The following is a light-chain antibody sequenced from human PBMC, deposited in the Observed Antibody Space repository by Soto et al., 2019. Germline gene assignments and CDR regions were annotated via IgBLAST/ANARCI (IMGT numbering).Light chain of an antibody. CDR2: DAY. V-gene: IGKV3-11*01. CDR3: QQRGKWPST. Sequence: EVVLNQSPDSLSLSPWETPTLSPRASQSVDRYVAWYQQKVGQAPRLLIYDAYSRATGVGARFTGCGSATDFSLTITSLEPEECAVYDRQQRGKWPSTFCPGTKVDIK. J-gene: IGKJ2*02. CDR1: QSVDRY.